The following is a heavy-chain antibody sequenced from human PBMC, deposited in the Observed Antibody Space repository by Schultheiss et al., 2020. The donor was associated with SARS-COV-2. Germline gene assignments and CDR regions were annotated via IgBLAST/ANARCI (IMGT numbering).Heavy chain of an antibody. CDR1: EYTFTDFC. CDR2: INPANRRT. D-gene: IGHD3-10*01. CDR3: ARSPGSYSPYYYGMDV. J-gene: IGHJ6*02. Sequence: ASVKVSCKASEYTFTDFCVHWVRQAPGQGLEWMGWINPANRRTRFSPRFQGRVTMTRDTSTSTVYMELSSLRSEDTAVYYCARSPGSYSPYYYGMDVWGQGTTVTVSS. V-gene: IGHV1-3*01.